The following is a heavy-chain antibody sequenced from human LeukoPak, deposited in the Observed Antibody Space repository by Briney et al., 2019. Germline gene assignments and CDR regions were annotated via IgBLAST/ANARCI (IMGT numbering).Heavy chain of an antibody. V-gene: IGHV3-49*04. CDR3: TRDSGYSYYYYMDV. J-gene: IGHJ6*03. CDR1: GFTFSSYA. CDR2: IRSKTYGETT. Sequence: GGSLRLSCAASGFTFSSYAMSWVRQAPGTGLEWVGLIRSKTYGETTEYAASVKGRFTISRDDSKSIAYLQMNSLKIEDTAVYYCTRDSGYSYYYYMDVWGKGTTVTISS. D-gene: IGHD5-18*01.